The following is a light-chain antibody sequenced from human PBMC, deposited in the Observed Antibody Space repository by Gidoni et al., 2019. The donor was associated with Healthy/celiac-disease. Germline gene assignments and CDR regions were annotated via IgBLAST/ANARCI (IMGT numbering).Light chain of an antibody. CDR2: DAS. CDR1: QIVSSY. CDR3: QPRSNWPLT. V-gene: IGKV3-11*01. J-gene: IGKJ4*01. Sequence: EIVLTQSPATLSLSPGERDTLSCRASQIVSSYLAWYQQKPGQAPRLLIYDASTRATGIPARFSGSGSGTAFTLTISSLEPEDFAVYYCQPRSNWPLTFXGXTKVEIK.